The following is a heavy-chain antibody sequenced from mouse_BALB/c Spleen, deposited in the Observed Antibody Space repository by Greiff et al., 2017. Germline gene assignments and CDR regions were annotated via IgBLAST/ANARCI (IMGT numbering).Heavy chain of an antibody. D-gene: IGHD2-3*01. V-gene: IGHV3-2*02. Sequence: EVKLMESGPGLVKPSQSLSLTCTVTGYSITSDYAWNWIRQFPGNKLEWMGYISYSGSTSYNPSLKSRISITRDTSKNQFFLQLNSVTTEDTATYYCASDERFAYWGQGTLVTVSA. CDR3: ASDERFAY. CDR1: GYSITSDYA. CDR2: ISYSGST. J-gene: IGHJ3*01.